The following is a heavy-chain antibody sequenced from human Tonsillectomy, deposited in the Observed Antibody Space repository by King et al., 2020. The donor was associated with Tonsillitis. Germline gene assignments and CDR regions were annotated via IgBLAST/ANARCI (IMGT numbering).Heavy chain of an antibody. Sequence: VQLVESGGGLVQPGGSLRLSCAASGFTFSGYAMSWVRQAPGKGLEWVSVISGSGGNTYYADSVKGRFTISRDNSTNTLFLQMNSLRAEDTAVYFCAKDITAGNTSPRLAYFDLWGRGTLVTVSS. D-gene: IGHD3-10*01. CDR1: GFTFSGYA. J-gene: IGHJ2*01. CDR3: AKDITAGNTSPRLAYFDL. CDR2: ISGSGGNT. V-gene: IGHV3-23*04.